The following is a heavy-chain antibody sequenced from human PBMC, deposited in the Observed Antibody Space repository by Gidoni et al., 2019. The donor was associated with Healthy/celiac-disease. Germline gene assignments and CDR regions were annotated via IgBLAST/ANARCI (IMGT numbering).Heavy chain of an antibody. V-gene: IGHV4-30-4*07. J-gene: IGHJ4*02. CDR3: ARGEMATILFDY. Sequence: QVQLQESGPGLVKPSQTLSLTCAVSGGSIGSGGYSWSWIRQPPGKGLEWIGYIYYSGSTSYNPSLKSRVTISVDTSKNQFSLKLSSVTAADTAVYYCARGEMATILFDYWGQGTLVTVSS. CDR2: IYYSGST. D-gene: IGHD5-12*01. CDR1: GGSIGSGGYS.